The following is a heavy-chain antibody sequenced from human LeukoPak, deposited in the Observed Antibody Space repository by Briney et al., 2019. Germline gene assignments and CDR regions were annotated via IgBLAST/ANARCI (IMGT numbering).Heavy chain of an antibody. J-gene: IGHJ3*02. CDR3: ARGPDSSGYYAFDI. Sequence: GGSLRLSYAASGFTFSSYDMHWVRQATGKGLEWVSAIGTAGDTYYPGSVKGRFTISRENAKNSLYLQMNSLRAGDTAVYYCARGPDSSGYYAFDIWGQGTMVTVSS. CDR1: GFTFSSYD. CDR2: IGTAGDT. D-gene: IGHD3-22*01. V-gene: IGHV3-13*01.